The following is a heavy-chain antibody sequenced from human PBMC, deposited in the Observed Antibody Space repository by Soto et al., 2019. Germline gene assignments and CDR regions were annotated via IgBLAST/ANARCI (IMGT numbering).Heavy chain of an antibody. V-gene: IGHV3-23*01. CDR3: AKDKNYDTWGAWDALEI. J-gene: IGHJ3*02. Sequence: EVQVLESGGGLVQPGGSLRLSCGASGFTISNFAMTWVRPAPGKGLEWVSAIRGGGGGTYYADSVKGRFTISRHISQNRIYRQMNRLRAEDTSVYYWAKDKNYDTWGAWDALEIWGQGTRVIVSS. D-gene: IGHD3-3*01. CDR2: IRGGGGGT. CDR1: GFTISNFA.